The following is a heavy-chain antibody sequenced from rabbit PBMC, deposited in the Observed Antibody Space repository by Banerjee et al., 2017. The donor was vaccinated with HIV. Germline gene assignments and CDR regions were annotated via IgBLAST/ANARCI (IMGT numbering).Heavy chain of an antibody. Sequence: QKQLEESGGDLVKPEGSLTLTCTASGIDFSSYYYMCWVRQAPGKGLEWIACIYTSSGSTWYASWVNGRFTISRSTSLNTVDLKMTSLTAADTATYFCARSAGYAGYGYATGFNLWGQGTLVTVS. CDR1: GIDFSSYYY. D-gene: IGHD6-1*01. V-gene: IGHV1S43*01. J-gene: IGHJ4*01. CDR2: IYTSSGST. CDR3: ARSAGYAGYGYATGFNL.